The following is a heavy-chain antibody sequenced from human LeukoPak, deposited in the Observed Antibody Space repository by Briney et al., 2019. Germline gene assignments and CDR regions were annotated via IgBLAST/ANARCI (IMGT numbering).Heavy chain of an antibody. CDR3: ARDTNSWLRADY. D-gene: IGHD6-13*01. J-gene: IGHJ4*02. V-gene: IGHV3-66*01. CDR2: IYSDGRT. Sequence: GGSLRLSCAASGFSVSNNYMSWVRQAPGKGLEWVSIIYSDGRTYYADSVKGRFTISRDSSKNTLDLQMNSLRVEDTAVYYCARDTNSWLRADYWDQGTLVTVSS. CDR1: GFSVSNNY.